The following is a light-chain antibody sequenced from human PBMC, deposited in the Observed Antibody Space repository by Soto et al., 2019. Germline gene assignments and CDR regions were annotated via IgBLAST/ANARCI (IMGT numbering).Light chain of an antibody. Sequence: EIVLTQSPGTLSLSPGERATLSCRASQSVSSSHLAWYQQKPGQAPRLLISGASSRATGIPDRFSGSGSGTDFSLTISRLEPEDFAVYYCHQYDNAPQTYGQGTK. CDR1: QSVSSSH. J-gene: IGKJ2*01. CDR3: HQYDNAPQT. CDR2: GAS. V-gene: IGKV3-20*01.